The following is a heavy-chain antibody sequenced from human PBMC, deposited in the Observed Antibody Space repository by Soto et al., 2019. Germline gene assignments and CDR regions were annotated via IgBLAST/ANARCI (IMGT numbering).Heavy chain of an antibody. CDR1: GVTFSNYA. Sequence: GGSLRLSCTVSGVTFSNYAMNWVRQAPGKGLEWVSSLSGSGGTTYYADSVKGRFIISRDNSKNTLYLLMNSLRAEDTALYYCAKQRADYGSGADTFYFDSWGQGALVTV. D-gene: IGHD3-10*01. CDR2: LSGSGGTT. J-gene: IGHJ4*02. CDR3: AKQRADYGSGADTFYFDS. V-gene: IGHV3-23*01.